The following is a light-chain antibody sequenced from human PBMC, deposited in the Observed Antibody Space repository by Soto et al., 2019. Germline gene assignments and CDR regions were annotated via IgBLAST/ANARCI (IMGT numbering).Light chain of an antibody. V-gene: IGKV3-15*01. Sequence: EIVMTQSPATLSVSPGERATLSCRASQSVSSNLAWYQQKFGQAPRLLIYGASTRATGCPARFSGSGSGTEFTLTISSLQSEDFAVYYCQQYNNWPRTFGQGTKLEIK. CDR3: QQYNNWPRT. CDR1: QSVSSN. J-gene: IGKJ2*01. CDR2: GAS.